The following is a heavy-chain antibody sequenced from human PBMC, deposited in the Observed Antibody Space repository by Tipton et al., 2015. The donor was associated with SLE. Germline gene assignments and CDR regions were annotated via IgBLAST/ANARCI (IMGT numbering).Heavy chain of an antibody. CDR2: IYTGGNT. CDR1: GGSISRYY. CDR3: VVCSPSSCSYFDY. Sequence: TLSLTCTVSGGSISRYYWGWFRQPAGKGLELIGRIYTGGNTKYNPSLESRVTLSVDASKDQFSLRLTSVTAADTAVYYCVVCSPSSCSYFDYWGQGRLVTVSS. J-gene: IGHJ4*02. D-gene: IGHD2-2*01. V-gene: IGHV4-4*07.